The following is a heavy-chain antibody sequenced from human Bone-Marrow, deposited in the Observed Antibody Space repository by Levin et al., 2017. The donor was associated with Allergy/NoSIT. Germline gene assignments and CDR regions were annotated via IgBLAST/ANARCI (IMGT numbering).Heavy chain of an antibody. CDR2: IIPMFDTA. CDR1: GGTFSSYA. D-gene: IGHD3-22*01. V-gene: IGHV1-69*13. J-gene: IGHJ6*02. CDR3: ARWYYYDSPREPPDYYYAMDV. Sequence: SVKVSCKASGGTFSSYAISWVRQAPGQGLEWMGGIIPMFDTANYAQKFQGRVTITADESTTTAYMELRSLRSEDTAVYYCARWYYYDSPREPPDYYYAMDVWGQGTTVTVSS.